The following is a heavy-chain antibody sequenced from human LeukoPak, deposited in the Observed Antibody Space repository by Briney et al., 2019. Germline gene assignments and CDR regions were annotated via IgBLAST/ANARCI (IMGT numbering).Heavy chain of an antibody. V-gene: IGHV3-21*01. CDR1: GFTFSSYS. CDR3: ARSYYDRSGRPRSIDY. D-gene: IGHD3-22*01. Sequence: GGSLRLSCAASGFTFSSYSMNWVRQAPGKGLEWVSSISSSSSYIYYADSVKGRFTISRDNAKNSLYLQMNSLRAEDTAVYYCARSYYDRSGRPRSIDYWGQGTLVTVSS. CDR2: ISSSSSYI. J-gene: IGHJ4*02.